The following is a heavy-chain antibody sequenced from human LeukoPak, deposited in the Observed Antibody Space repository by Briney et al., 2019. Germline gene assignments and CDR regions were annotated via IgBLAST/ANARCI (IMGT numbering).Heavy chain of an antibody. Sequence: SETLSLTCAVSGYSISSGYYWGWIRRPPGKGLEWIGSIYHSGSTYYNPSLKSRVTISVDTSKNQFSLKLSSVTAADTAVYYCARHILYSNYDGWYFDYWGQGTLVTVSS. CDR1: GYSISSGYY. J-gene: IGHJ4*02. CDR2: IYHSGST. D-gene: IGHD4-11*01. CDR3: ARHILYSNYDGWYFDY. V-gene: IGHV4-38-2*01.